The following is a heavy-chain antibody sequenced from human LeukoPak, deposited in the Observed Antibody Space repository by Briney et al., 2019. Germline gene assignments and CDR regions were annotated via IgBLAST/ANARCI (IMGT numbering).Heavy chain of an antibody. CDR1: GGSFSAYY. Sequence: SETLSLTCVVYGGSFSAYYWSWIRQPPGKGLEWIGEINNSGSTNYNPSLKSRISMSGDTSKKQFSLKLTSVTAADTAMYYCARDMGSGWYSDWGQGTLVTVSS. D-gene: IGHD6-19*01. CDR3: ARDMGSGWYSD. V-gene: IGHV4-34*10. CDR2: INNSGST. J-gene: IGHJ4*02.